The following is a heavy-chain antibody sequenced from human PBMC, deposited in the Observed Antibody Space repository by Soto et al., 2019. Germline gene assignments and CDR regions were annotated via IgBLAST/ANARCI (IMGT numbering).Heavy chain of an antibody. Sequence: PGESLKISCRGSGYSFITYWIGWVRQMPGKGLEWMGIIYPGDSDIRYSPSFQGQVIISADRSISTAYLQWTSLKASDTAMYYCVRQRALDSSGHYSDFWGQGTQVNVSS. J-gene: IGHJ4*02. CDR1: GYSFITYW. CDR2: IYPGDSDI. V-gene: IGHV5-51*01. CDR3: VRQRALDSSGHYSDF. D-gene: IGHD3-22*01.